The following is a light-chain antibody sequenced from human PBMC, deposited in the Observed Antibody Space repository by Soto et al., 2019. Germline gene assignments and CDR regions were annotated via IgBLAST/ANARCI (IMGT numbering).Light chain of an antibody. CDR3: QHYYSYPWT. CDR1: QDISNY. J-gene: IGKJ1*01. CDR2: AAS. Sequence: AIRMTQSPSSLSASTGDRVTITCRASQDISNYLVWYQQKPGKAPKVLIHAASTLQGGVSSRFSGSGSGTYFTLTIKRLQSEDFATYYCQHYYSYPWTFGQGTKVEV. V-gene: IGKV1-8*01.